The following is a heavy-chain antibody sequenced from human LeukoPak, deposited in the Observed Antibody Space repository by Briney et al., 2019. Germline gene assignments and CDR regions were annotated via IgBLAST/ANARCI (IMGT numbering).Heavy chain of an antibody. V-gene: IGHV3-9*01. J-gene: IGHJ4*02. CDR3: ANLHGDYRDY. CDR2: ISWNSGNI. Sequence: GGSLRLSCAASGFTFGDYAMHWVRQAPGKGLEWVSGISWNSGNIGYGDSVKGRFTISRDNAKSSLYLQMNSLRAEDTALYYCANLHGDYRDYWGQGTLVTVSS. CDR1: GFTFGDYA. D-gene: IGHD4-17*01.